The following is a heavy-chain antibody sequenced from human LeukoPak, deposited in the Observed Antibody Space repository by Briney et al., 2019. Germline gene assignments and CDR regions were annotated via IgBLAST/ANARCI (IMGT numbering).Heavy chain of an antibody. CDR1: GGTFSSYA. Sequence: SVKVSCKASGGTFSSYAISWVRQAPGQGLEWMGRIIPIFGTANYAQKFQGRVTITTDESTSTAYMELSSLRSEDTAVYYCARQAGYSSSWYVGWFDPWGQGTLVTVSS. CDR3: ARQAGYSSSWYVGWFDP. J-gene: IGHJ5*02. CDR2: IIPIFGTA. V-gene: IGHV1-69*05. D-gene: IGHD6-13*01.